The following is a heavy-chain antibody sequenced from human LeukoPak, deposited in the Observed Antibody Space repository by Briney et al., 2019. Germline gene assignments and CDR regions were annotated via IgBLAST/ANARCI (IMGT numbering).Heavy chain of an antibody. D-gene: IGHD3-3*01. V-gene: IGHV3-23*01. CDR2: ISGSGGST. Sequence: GGSLRLSCAASGFTFSSYAMSWVRQAPGKGLEWVSPISGSGGSTYYADSVKGRFTISRDNSKNTLYLQMNSLRAEDTAVYYCARNDVDVLRFLEWLLYGYFDYWGQGTLVTVSS. CDR1: GFTFSSYA. CDR3: ARNDVDVLRFLEWLLYGYFDY. J-gene: IGHJ4*02.